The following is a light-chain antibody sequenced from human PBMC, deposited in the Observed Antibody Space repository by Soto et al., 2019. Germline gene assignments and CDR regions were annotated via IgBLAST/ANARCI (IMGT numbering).Light chain of an antibody. Sequence: DIQMTQSPSSLSASVGDSVTITCRASQDISNHLVWFQQKPGNAPKSLIYAASSLQGGVPSKFSGSGSGADFTLAIGSLQPEDFATYYCQQYKSYPLTFGGGTRVEIK. V-gene: IGKV1-16*02. CDR1: QDISNH. CDR2: AAS. J-gene: IGKJ4*01. CDR3: QQYKSYPLT.